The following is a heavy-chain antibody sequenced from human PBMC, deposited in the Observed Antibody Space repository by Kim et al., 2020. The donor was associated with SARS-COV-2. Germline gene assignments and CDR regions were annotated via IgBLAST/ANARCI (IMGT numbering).Heavy chain of an antibody. V-gene: IGHV3-21*01. CDR2: SYI. D-gene: IGHD6-13*01. CDR3: ARGRKQLDY. Sequence: SYIYYADSVKGRFTISRDNAKNSLYLQMNSLRAEDTAVYYCARGRKQLDYWGQGTLVTVSS. J-gene: IGHJ4*02.